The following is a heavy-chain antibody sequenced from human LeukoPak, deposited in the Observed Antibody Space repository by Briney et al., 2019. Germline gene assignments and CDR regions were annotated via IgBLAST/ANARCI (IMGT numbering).Heavy chain of an antibody. J-gene: IGHJ6*03. V-gene: IGHV5-51*01. CDR1: GYVFIRHW. CDR2: IHPEDSYS. CDR3: ARQNHYYYYMDV. Sequence: GESLKISCKASGYVFIRHWIGWVRQVPGKGLEWMGVIHPEDSYSRYNAAFQGQATLSVDESTSTAYLQLSSLKASDTGIYYCARQNHYYYYMDVWGRGTTVTVSS.